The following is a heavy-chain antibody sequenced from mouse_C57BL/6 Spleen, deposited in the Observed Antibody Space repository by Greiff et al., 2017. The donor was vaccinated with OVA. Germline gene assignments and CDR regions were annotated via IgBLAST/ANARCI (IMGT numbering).Heavy chain of an antibody. D-gene: IGHD2-3*01. CDR1: GYAFSSYW. CDR2: IYPGDGDT. J-gene: IGHJ4*01. CDR3: ARSDDGGVYAMDY. Sequence: QVQLQQSGAELVKPGASVKISCKASGYAFSSYWMNWVKQRPGKGLEWIGQIYPGDGDTNYNGKFKGKATLTADKSSSTAYMRLSSLTSEDSAVYFCARSDDGGVYAMDYWGQGTSVTVSS. V-gene: IGHV1-80*01.